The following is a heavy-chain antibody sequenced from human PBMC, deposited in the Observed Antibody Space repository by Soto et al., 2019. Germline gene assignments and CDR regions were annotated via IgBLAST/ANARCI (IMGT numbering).Heavy chain of an antibody. CDR3: ARGGGEDNYFGP. CDR1: RGSINSGGYY. CDR2: VFHSGST. D-gene: IGHD3-16*01. J-gene: IGHJ5*02. V-gene: IGHV4-31*03. Sequence: QVQLQESGPGLLKPSQTLSLICTVSRGSINSGGYYWHWIRQHPGKGLEWIGYVFHSGSTYYNPSFRSRVTPSMDTSKNQFSLNLSSVTAADTAIYYCARGGGEDNYFGPWGQGTLVTVSS.